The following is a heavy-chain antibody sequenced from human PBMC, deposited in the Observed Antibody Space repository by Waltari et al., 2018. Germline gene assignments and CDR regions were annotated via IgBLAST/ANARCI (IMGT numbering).Heavy chain of an antibody. J-gene: IGHJ4*02. CDR1: GFSFNDYY. CDR2: TRNKANSYLT. CDR3: ARGPYNNLPFLEF. D-gene: IGHD4-4*01. Sequence: EVQLVESGGGLVQPGGSLRLSCAASGFSFNDYYLDWVRQAPGKGLEWIGRTRNKANSYLTEYAASVKGRFIISRDELKASLYLQMNNLKTEDTAVYYCARGPYNNLPFLEFWGQGTLVTVSS. V-gene: IGHV3-72*01.